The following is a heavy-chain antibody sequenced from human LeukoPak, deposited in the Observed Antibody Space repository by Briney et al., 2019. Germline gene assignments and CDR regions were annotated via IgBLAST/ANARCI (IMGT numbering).Heavy chain of an antibody. V-gene: IGHV4-39*07. Sequence: SETLSLTCTVSGGSISSSSYYWGWIRQAPGKGLEWIVTIYHSGSTYYNPPLQSRVTISLDTSKNQFSLKLRSLTAADTAVYYCARDPDFWSGYYNFDYWGQGTLVTVSS. CDR1: GGSISSSSYY. CDR2: IYHSGST. D-gene: IGHD3-3*01. J-gene: IGHJ4*02. CDR3: ARDPDFWSGYYNFDY.